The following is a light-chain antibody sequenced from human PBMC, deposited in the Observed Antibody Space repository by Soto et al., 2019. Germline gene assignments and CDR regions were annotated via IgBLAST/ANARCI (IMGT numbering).Light chain of an antibody. Sequence: QSALTQPPSVSAAPGQKVTIPCSGSSSNIGKNYVSWYQQLPGTVPKLLIFDKNERPSGIPDRFSGSKSGTSATLGITGLQTGDEADYYCGTWDSSLSVGVFGGGTKVTVL. CDR3: GTWDSSLSVGV. J-gene: IGLJ2*01. CDR1: SSNIGKNY. CDR2: DKN. V-gene: IGLV1-51*01.